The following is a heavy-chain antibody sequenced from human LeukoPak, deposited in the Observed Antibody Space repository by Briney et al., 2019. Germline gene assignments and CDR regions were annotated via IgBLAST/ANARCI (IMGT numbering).Heavy chain of an antibody. D-gene: IGHD1-26*01. J-gene: IGHJ6*02. V-gene: IGHV3-30*18. CDR1: GFTFSSYG. CDR3: AKDHSGSYLYYYYYYGMDV. CDR2: ISYDGSNK. Sequence: GGSLRLSCAASGFTFSSYGMHWVRQAPGKGLEWVAVISYDGSNKYYADSVKGRFTISRDNSKNTLYLQMNSLRAEDTAVYYCAKDHSGSYLYYYYYYGMDVWGQGTTVTVSS.